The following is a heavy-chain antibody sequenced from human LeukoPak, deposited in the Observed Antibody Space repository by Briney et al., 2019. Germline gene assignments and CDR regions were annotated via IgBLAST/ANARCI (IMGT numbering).Heavy chain of an antibody. CDR3: AKEKKLEPFDY. V-gene: IGHV3-7*01. J-gene: IGHJ4*02. Sequence: GGSLRLSCEVSGFSFSTYWMSWVRQAPGKGLEWVGQTNEHETEKYYGDAVRGRFTIYRDNAKNSLYLQMNSLRPEDTAVYYCAKEKKLEPFDYWGQGTRVTVSS. D-gene: IGHD1-1*01. CDR2: TNEHETEK. CDR1: GFSFSTYW.